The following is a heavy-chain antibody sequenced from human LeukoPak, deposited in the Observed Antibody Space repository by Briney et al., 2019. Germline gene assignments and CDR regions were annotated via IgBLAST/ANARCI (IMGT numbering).Heavy chain of an antibody. D-gene: IGHD3/OR15-3a*01. CDR2: IRYDGSHK. Sequence: PGGSLRLSCAASGFTFSSYGMHWVRQAPGKGLEWVAFIRYDGSHKYYADSVKGRFTISRDNSKNTLYLQMNSLRGEDTALYYCAKYHGLDPFDIWGQGTMVTVSS. J-gene: IGHJ3*02. V-gene: IGHV3-30*02. CDR3: AKYHGLDPFDI. CDR1: GFTFSSYG.